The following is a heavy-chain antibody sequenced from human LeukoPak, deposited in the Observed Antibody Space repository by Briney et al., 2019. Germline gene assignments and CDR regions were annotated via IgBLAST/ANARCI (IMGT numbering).Heavy chain of an antibody. V-gene: IGHV4-4*07. Sequence: SETLSLTCTVSGGSISSYYWSWIRQPAGKGLEWIGRIYTSGSTNYNPSLKSRVTMSVDTSKNQFSLKLSSVTAADTAVYYCARTTIDWLLGANYFDYWGQGTLVTVSS. J-gene: IGHJ4*02. D-gene: IGHD3-9*01. CDR3: ARTTIDWLLGANYFDY. CDR2: IYTSGST. CDR1: GGSISSYY.